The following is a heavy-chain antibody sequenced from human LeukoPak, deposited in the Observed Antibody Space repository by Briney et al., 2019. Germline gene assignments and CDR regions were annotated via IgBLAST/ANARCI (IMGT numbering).Heavy chain of an antibody. CDR1: GGSISSSSYY. J-gene: IGHJ6*03. V-gene: IGHV4-39*07. D-gene: IGHD4-17*01. Sequence: PSETLSLTCTVSGGSISSSSYYWGWIRQPPGKGLEWIGSIYSSGSTYYNPSLKSRVTISVDTSKNQFSLKLSSVTAADTAVYHCARRAPPDYGYYYYYYYMDVWGKGTTVTVSS. CDR3: ARRAPPDYGYYYYYYYMDV. CDR2: IYSSGST.